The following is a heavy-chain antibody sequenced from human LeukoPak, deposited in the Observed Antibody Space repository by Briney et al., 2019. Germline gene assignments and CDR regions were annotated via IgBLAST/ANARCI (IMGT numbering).Heavy chain of an antibody. CDR3: AKVATVTAYFDY. CDR1: GFSFSSFA. Sequence: PGKSLRLSCAASGFSFSSFAMHWVRQAPGKGLEWVAVISYDGSNQYYADSVKGRFTTSRDNSKNTLYLQMNSLRAEDTAVYYCAKVATVTAYFDYWGQGTLVTVSS. CDR2: ISYDGSNQ. D-gene: IGHD4-17*01. J-gene: IGHJ4*02. V-gene: IGHV3-30*18.